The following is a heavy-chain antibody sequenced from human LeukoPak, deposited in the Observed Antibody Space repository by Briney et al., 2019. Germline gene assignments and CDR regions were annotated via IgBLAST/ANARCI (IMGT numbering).Heavy chain of an antibody. CDR1: GDTFTSYY. CDR3: ARLYRDYRNRYYYMDV. Sequence: EASVKVSCKASGDTFTSYYMHWVRQAPGQGLEWTGWINPNTGGTNYAQKFQGRVTMTRDTSISTAYMELSRLRSDDTAVYYCARLYRDYRNRYYYMDVWGKGTTVTVSS. D-gene: IGHD4-11*01. CDR2: INPNTGGT. V-gene: IGHV1-2*02. J-gene: IGHJ6*03.